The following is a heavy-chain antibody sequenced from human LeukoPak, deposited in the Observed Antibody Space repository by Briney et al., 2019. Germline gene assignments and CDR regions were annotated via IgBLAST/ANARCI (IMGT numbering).Heavy chain of an antibody. CDR3: ARDPRLDYYDSRMNWFDP. D-gene: IGHD3-22*01. V-gene: IGHV1-18*01. J-gene: IGHJ5*02. CDR1: GYTFTSYG. Sequence: ASVTVSCKASGYTFTSYGISWVRQAPGQGLEWMGWISAYNGNTNYAQKLQGRVTMTTDTSTSTAYMELRSLRSDDTAVYYCARDPRLDYYDSRMNWFDPRGQGTLVTVSS. CDR2: ISAYNGNT.